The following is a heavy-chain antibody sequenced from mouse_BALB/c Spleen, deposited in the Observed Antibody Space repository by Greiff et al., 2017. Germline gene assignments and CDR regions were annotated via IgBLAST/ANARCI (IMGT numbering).Heavy chain of an antibody. J-gene: IGHJ3*01. Sequence: EVQLVESGGGLVKPGGSLKLSCAASGFTFSSYAMSWVRQSPEKRLEWVAEISSGGSYTYYPDTVTGRFTISRDNAKNTLYLEMSSLRSEDTAMYYCARTANWDGFAYWGQGTLVTVSA. CDR1: GFTFSSYA. V-gene: IGHV5-9-4*01. D-gene: IGHD4-1*01. CDR3: ARTANWDGFAY. CDR2: ISSGGSYT.